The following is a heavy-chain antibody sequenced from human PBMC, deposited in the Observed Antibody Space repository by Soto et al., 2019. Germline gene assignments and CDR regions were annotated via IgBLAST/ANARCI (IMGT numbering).Heavy chain of an antibody. Sequence: SVTPRVTGPFAEGSSRGYFLSLIRQQPGKGLEWIGYIYYSGSTNYNPSLKSRVTISVDTSKNQFSLKLSSVTAADTAVYYCASTVGATPNLAFDIWGQGIMVTVSS. CDR1: EGSSRGYF. V-gene: IGHV4-59*01. D-gene: IGHD1-26*01. CDR2: IYYSGST. CDR3: ASTVGATPNLAFDI. J-gene: IGHJ3*02.